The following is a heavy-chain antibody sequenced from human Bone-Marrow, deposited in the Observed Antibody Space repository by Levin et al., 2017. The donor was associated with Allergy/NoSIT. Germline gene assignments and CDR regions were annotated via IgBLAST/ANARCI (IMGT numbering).Heavy chain of an antibody. Sequence: ASVKVSCKASGYTFTKYYMHWVRQAPGQGLEWMGIINPSGDYTGYAQKFQGRLTMTRDTPTSTVYMELSSLRSEDTAVYYCARDTTYCDGDIDYCFDYWGQGTLVTVSS. CDR1: GYTFTKYY. V-gene: IGHV1-46*01. J-gene: IGHJ4*02. D-gene: IGHD2-21*01. CDR2: INPSGDYT. CDR3: ARDTTYCDGDIDYCFDY.